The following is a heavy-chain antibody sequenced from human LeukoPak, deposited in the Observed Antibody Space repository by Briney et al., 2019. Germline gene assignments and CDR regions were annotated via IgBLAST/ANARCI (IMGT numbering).Heavy chain of an antibody. V-gene: IGHV1-69*04. CDR1: GGTFSSYA. D-gene: IGHD2-15*01. J-gene: IGHJ4*02. Sequence: GSSVKVSRKASGGTFSSYAISWVRQAPGQGLEWMGRIIPILGIANYAQKFQGRVTITADKSTSTAYMELSSLRSEDTAVYYCARAHCSGGSCYFFDYWGQGTLVTVSS. CDR2: IIPILGIA. CDR3: ARAHCSGGSCYFFDY.